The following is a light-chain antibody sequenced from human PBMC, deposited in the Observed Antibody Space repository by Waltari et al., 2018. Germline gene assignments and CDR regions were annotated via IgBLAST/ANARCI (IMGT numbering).Light chain of an antibody. CDR2: EVT. Sequence: SALTQPPSASGSPGQSVTISCTGTSSDVGGYNYVSWYQQHPGKAPNLMIYEVTKRPSGVPYRFPGSKSGNTASLTVSGLQTEDEADYYCSSYAGGSWVFGGGTKLTVL. J-gene: IGLJ3*02. CDR1: SSDVGGYNY. CDR3: SSYAGGSWV. V-gene: IGLV2-8*01.